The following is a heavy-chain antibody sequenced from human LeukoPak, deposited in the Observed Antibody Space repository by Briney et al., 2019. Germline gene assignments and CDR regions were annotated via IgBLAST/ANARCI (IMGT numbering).Heavy chain of an antibody. CDR2: INPNSGGT. V-gene: IGHV1-2*02. J-gene: IGHJ4*02. Sequence: ASVKVSCKASGYTFTGYYMHWVRQAPGQGLEWMGWINPNSGGTNYAQKFQGRVTMTSDTSISTAYMELSRLRSDDTAVYYCARDLCSSTSCYDFDYWGQGTLVTVSS. CDR1: GYTFTGYY. D-gene: IGHD2-2*01. CDR3: ARDLCSSTSCYDFDY.